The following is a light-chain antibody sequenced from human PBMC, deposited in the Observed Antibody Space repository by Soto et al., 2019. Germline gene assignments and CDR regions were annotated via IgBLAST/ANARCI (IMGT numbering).Light chain of an antibody. CDR2: SNS. J-gene: IGLJ1*01. CDR1: SSNIGAGYD. V-gene: IGLV1-40*01. CDR3: QSYDSSLSGYV. Sequence: QLVLTQPPSVSGAPGQRVTISCTGSSSNIGAGYDVHWYQQLPGTAPKLLIYSNSNRPSGVPDRFSGSKSVTSASLAITGLQAEDEADYYCQSYDSSLSGYVFGTGTKLTVL.